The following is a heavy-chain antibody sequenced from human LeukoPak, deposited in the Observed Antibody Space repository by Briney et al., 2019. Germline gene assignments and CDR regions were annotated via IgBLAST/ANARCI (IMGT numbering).Heavy chain of an antibody. Sequence: GGSLRLSCAASGFTFSNYEMNWVRQAPGKGLEWVSYISSSSSTIYYADSVKGRFTISRDNAKNSLYLQMNSLRAEDTAVYYCARDGRILWFGELVFFDYWGQGTLVTVSS. CDR1: GFTFSNYE. CDR2: ISSSSSTI. V-gene: IGHV3-48*01. CDR3: ARDGRILWFGELVFFDY. J-gene: IGHJ4*02. D-gene: IGHD3-10*01.